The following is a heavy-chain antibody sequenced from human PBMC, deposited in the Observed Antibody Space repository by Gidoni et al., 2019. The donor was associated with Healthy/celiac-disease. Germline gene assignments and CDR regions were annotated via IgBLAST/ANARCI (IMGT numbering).Heavy chain of an antibody. D-gene: IGHD2-2*01. CDR3: ARGEPQYCSSTSCYLRGYYYYGMDV. Sequence: QVQLQQWGAGLLKPSETLSLTCAVYGGSFSGYYWSWIRQPPGKGLEWIGEINHSGSTNYNPSRKSRVTISVDTSKNQFSLKLSSVTAADTAVYYCARGEPQYCSSTSCYLRGYYYYGMDVWGQGTTVTVSS. V-gene: IGHV4-34*01. CDR2: INHSGST. J-gene: IGHJ6*02. CDR1: GGSFSGYY.